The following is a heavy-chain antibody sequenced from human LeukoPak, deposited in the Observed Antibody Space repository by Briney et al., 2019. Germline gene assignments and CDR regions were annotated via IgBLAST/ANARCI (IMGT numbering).Heavy chain of an antibody. CDR3: GASKWSGSVDY. CDR2: INSDGSST. Sequence: GGSLRLSCAASGFTFSSYWMHWVRQAPGKGLVWVSRINSDGSSTSYADSAKGRFIITRDNARKMVHLEMYSLRGDDTAIYYCGASKWSGSVDYWGQGALVTVSS. V-gene: IGHV3-74*01. CDR1: GFTFSSYW. D-gene: IGHD3-3*01. J-gene: IGHJ4*02.